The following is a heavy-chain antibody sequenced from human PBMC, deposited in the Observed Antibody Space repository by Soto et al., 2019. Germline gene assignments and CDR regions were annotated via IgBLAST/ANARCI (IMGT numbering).Heavy chain of an antibody. D-gene: IGHD6-13*01. J-gene: IGHJ6*02. CDR2: IYYSGST. Sequence: QVQLQESGPGLVKPSQTLSLTCTVSGGSISSGGYYWSWIRQHPGKGLEWIGYIYYSGSTYYNPYLTSRVTISVDTSKNRFSLKLSSVTAADTAVYYCARGGYSSSWIYCCYGMDVWGQGTTVTVSS. CDR3: ARGGYSSSWIYCCYGMDV. V-gene: IGHV4-31*03. CDR1: GGSISSGGYY.